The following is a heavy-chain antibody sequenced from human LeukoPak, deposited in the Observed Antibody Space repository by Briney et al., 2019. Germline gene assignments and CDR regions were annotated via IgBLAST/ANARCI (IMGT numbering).Heavy chain of an antibody. Sequence: PSETLSLTCTVSGGSITSYYWSWIRQPAGKGLEWIGSISISGRANDNPSLKSRVTMSVDRSKNQFSLKLNSVTVADTAVYYCARVSSWAFDYWGQGALVTVSS. CDR3: ARVSSWAFDY. D-gene: IGHD6-13*01. CDR2: ISISGRA. J-gene: IGHJ4*02. V-gene: IGHV4-4*07. CDR1: GGSITSYY.